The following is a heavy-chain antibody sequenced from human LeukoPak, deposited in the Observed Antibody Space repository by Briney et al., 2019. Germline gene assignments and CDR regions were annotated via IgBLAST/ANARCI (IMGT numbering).Heavy chain of an antibody. CDR2: IYYTGST. CDR1: GASLSTSPYY. J-gene: IGHJ3*01. V-gene: IGHV4-39*02. CDR3: ARDGPSDSGAFDV. Sequence: PSETLSLTCSVSGASLSTSPYYWGWIRQPPGKGLEWIGNIYYTGSTYYNVSLNSRVTISIDTSKNLFSLRLNSMTAADTAVYYCARDGPSDSGAFDVWGPGTLVTVSS. D-gene: IGHD3-22*01.